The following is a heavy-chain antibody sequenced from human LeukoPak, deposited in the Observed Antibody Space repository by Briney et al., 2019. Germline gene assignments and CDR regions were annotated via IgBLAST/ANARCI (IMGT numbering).Heavy chain of an antibody. CDR2: IRPDASDT. D-gene: IGHD1-26*01. J-gene: IGHJ4*02. CDR3: TSISLGANEDY. CDR1: GFTFRNNW. Sequence: GGSLRLSCAASGFTFRNNWMNWIRQTPGKGLEWVANIRPDASDTGYVDSVKGRFTISRDNAKNLLYLQMNSLRVGDTAVYYCTSISLGANEDYWGQGTRVTVSS. V-gene: IGHV3-7*03.